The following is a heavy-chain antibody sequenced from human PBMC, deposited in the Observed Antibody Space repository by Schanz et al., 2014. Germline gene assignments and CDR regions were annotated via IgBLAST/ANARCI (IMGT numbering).Heavy chain of an antibody. CDR1: GFTFRDFG. Sequence: QVQLLESGGGVVQPGGSLRLSCAASGFTFRDFGLHWVRQAPGKGLEWVAVISYDGRNKYFADSVKGRFTISRDNSKNTLFLQVNSLRAEDTAVYYCAKDHFGHYDSSGCSDCYYYGMDVWGQGTTVTVSS. CDR2: ISYDGRNK. D-gene: IGHD3-22*01. CDR3: AKDHFGHYDSSGCSDCYYYGMDV. J-gene: IGHJ6*02. V-gene: IGHV3-30*18.